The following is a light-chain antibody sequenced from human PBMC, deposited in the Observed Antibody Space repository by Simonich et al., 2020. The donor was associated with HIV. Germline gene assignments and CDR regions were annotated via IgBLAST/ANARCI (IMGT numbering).Light chain of an antibody. CDR3: QQYNSWPT. CDR2: GAS. J-gene: IGKJ4*01. CDR1: QSISSN. V-gene: IGKV3-15*01. Sequence: EIVMTQSPATLSVSPGERATLSCRASQSISSNLAWYQQRPGQAPRLLIYGASTRATCFPARFSGSGSGTEFTLTISSMQTEDFAVYYCQQYNSWPTFGGGTKVEIK.